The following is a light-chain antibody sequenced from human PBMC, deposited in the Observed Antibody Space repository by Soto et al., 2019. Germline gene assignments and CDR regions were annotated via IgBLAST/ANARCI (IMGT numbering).Light chain of an antibody. CDR3: QHYDGSPRT. CDR2: GVF. CDR1: QSVRSNY. V-gene: IGKV3-20*01. Sequence: ETVLTQSPGTVSLSPGERATLSCTTSQSVRSNYLAWYQQKPGQAPRLLIYGVFNRATGIPDRFSGSGSGTDFTLTISGLEPEDSAVYYCQHYDGSPRTFGQGNKVEI. J-gene: IGKJ2*01.